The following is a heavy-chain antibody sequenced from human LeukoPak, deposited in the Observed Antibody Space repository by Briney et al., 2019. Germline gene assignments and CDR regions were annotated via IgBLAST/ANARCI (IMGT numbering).Heavy chain of an antibody. Sequence: SETLSPTCTVSGGSMSSRSYYWGWIRQPPGKGLEWIGSIYYSGSTYYNPSLKSRVTISVDTSKNQFSLKLSSVTAADTAVYYCARYVLGPNWFDPWGQGTLVTVSS. CDR1: GGSMSSRSYY. CDR3: ARYVLGPNWFDP. V-gene: IGHV4-39*01. J-gene: IGHJ5*02. D-gene: IGHD3-16*01. CDR2: IYYSGST.